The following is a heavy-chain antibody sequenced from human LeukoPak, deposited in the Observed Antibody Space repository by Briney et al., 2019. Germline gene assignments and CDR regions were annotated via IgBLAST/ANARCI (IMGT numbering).Heavy chain of an antibody. Sequence: GGSLRLSCAASGFTFSSYWMHWVRQAPGKGLVWVSRINSDGSSTSYADSVKGRFTISRDNAKNTLYLQMNSLRAEDTAVYYCARAPGYGSGRILKKGGQGTLVTVSS. D-gene: IGHD3-10*01. CDR3: ARAPGYGSGRILKK. CDR2: INSDGSST. CDR1: GFTFSSYW. V-gene: IGHV3-74*01. J-gene: IGHJ4*02.